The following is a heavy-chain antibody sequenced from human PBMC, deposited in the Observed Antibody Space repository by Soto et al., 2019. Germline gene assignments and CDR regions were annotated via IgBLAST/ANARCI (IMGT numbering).Heavy chain of an antibody. D-gene: IGHD3-9*01. CDR3: AKLEELRYFDWLYSRKFYYGMDV. CDR1: GFTFSSYS. V-gene: IGHV3-21*01. CDR2: ISSSSSYI. J-gene: IGHJ6*02. Sequence: PGGSLRLSCAASGFTFSSYSMNWVRQAPGKGLEWVSSISSSSSYIYYADSVKGRFTISRDNSKNTLYLQMNSLRAEDTAVYYCAKLEELRYFDWLYSRKFYYGMDVWGQGTTVTVSS.